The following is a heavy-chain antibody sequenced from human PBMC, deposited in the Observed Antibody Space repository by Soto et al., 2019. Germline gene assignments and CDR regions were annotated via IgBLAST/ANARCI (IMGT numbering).Heavy chain of an antibody. CDR1: GFVFTNFW. Sequence: LRLSCEASGFVFTNFWMHWVRHVPGKGLVWVARIDTSGHSTNYAESVKGRFTISRDNAKNTVSLQMNSLRVEDTGVYYCAKDSWYFDLWSQGSQVTVSS. D-gene: IGHD1-1*01. V-gene: IGHV3-74*01. J-gene: IGHJ4*02. CDR2: IDTSGHST. CDR3: AKDSWYFDL.